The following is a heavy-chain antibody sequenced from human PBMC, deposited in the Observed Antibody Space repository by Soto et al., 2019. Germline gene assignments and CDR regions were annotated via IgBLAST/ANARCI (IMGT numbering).Heavy chain of an antibody. Sequence: KPSETLSLTCTVSGGSISSDANFWSWIRQLPGRGLEWIGYISYTGRTYYTPSLNSRLTISLDTSKNLFSLRLSAVTAAAAAVYFCARGSLSSSSAWFDPWGQGTLVTVSS. CDR2: ISYTGRT. V-gene: IGHV4-31*03. D-gene: IGHD2-15*01. CDR3: ARGSLSSSSAWFDP. CDR1: GGSISSDANF. J-gene: IGHJ5*01.